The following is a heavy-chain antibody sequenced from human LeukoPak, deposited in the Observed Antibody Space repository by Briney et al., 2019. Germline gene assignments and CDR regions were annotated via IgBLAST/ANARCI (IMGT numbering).Heavy chain of an antibody. CDR1: GFTFSNYG. V-gene: IGHV3-23*01. Sequence: PGGTLRLSCAASGFTFSNYGMSWVRQAPGKGLEWVSTLSDRGGSTYYADSVKGRFTISRDNSKNTLYLQMNSLRAEDTAVYYCAKDSAYYYDSSGYYYDWGQGTLVTVSS. J-gene: IGHJ4*02. CDR2: LSDRGGST. CDR3: AKDSAYYYDSSGYYYD. D-gene: IGHD3-22*01.